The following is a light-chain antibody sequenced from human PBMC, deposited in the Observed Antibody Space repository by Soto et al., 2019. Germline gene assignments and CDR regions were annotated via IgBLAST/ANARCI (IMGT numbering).Light chain of an antibody. CDR2: AAS. Sequence: DIVLTPSPGTLSLSPGARATLSCRASQSVSSSYLAWYPPPPGQAPSLLIYAASSRATGIPARFSGSGSGTGFTLTISSLQPEDFATYYCLQDYTYPKTFGQGTKVDI. J-gene: IGKJ1*01. CDR1: QSVSSSY. CDR3: LQDYTYPKT. V-gene: IGKV3-20*01.